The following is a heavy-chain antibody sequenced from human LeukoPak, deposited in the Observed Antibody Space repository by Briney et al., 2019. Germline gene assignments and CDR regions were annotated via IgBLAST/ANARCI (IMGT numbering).Heavy chain of an antibody. CDR2: INAGNGNT. Sequence: RASVTVSCTASGYTFTSYAMHWVRQAPGQRLEWMGWINAGNGNTKYSQKFQGRVTVTRDTSASTAYMELSSLRSEDTAVYYCARDIVLRSYGDLSLFDYWGQGTLVTVSS. D-gene: IGHD4-17*01. J-gene: IGHJ4*02. V-gene: IGHV1-3*01. CDR3: ARDIVLRSYGDLSLFDY. CDR1: GYTFTSYA.